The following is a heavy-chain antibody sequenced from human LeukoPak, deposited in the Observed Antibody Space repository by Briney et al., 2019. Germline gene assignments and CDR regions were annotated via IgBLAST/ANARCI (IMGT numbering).Heavy chain of an antibody. V-gene: IGHV3-30-3*01. CDR3: ARDGGYDFWSGYYQDY. J-gene: IGHJ4*02. CDR2: ISYDANIGSNK. CDR1: RFIFSNYA. D-gene: IGHD3-3*01. Sequence: PGGSLRLSCAASRFIFSNYAMHWVRQAPGKGLEWVALISYDANIGSNKYYADSVKGRFTISRDNSKNTLYLQMNSLRAEDTAVYYCARDGGYDFWSGYYQDYWGQGTLVTVSS.